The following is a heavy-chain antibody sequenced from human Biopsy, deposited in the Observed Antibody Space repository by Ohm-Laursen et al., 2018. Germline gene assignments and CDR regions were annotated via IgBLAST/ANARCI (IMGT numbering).Heavy chain of an antibody. J-gene: IGHJ4*02. CDR3: ARDGEAKYCKHGVCPSDF. CDR2: IFYDGSNT. CDR1: GFTFNNYG. D-gene: IGHD2-8*01. V-gene: IGHV3-30*03. Sequence: SLRLSCTASGFTFNNYGMQWVRQAPSKGLEWVAFIFYDGSNTYYADSVKGRFTISRDNSRDTLYLQMSSLRAEDTAVYYCARDGEAKYCKHGVCPSDFWGQGTLVTVSS.